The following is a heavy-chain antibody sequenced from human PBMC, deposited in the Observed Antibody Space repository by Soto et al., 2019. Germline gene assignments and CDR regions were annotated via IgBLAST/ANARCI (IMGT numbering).Heavy chain of an antibody. D-gene: IGHD6-13*01. CDR3: TAAADLEYFQH. Sequence: PGGSLRLSCAASGFTFSSYSMNWVRQAPGKGLEWVSSISSSSSYIYYADSVKGRFTISRDNAKNSLYLQMNSLRAGDTAVYYCTAAADLEYFQHWGQGTLVTVSS. V-gene: IGHV3-21*01. CDR2: ISSSSSYI. CDR1: GFTFSSYS. J-gene: IGHJ1*01.